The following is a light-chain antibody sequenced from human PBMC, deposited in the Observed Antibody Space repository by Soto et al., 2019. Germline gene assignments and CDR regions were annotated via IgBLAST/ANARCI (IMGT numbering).Light chain of an antibody. Sequence: DIQMTQSPSAMSASVGDRVTISCRASQDIGNHLAWFQQKPGKVPQRLIYAASSLQTGVPSRFSGTGSGTDFTLTINSLQPEDFETYYCLQHDIFHPDFGKGTRLKSX. CDR2: AAS. CDR1: QDIGNH. J-gene: IGKJ5*01. V-gene: IGKV1-17*03. CDR3: LQHDIFHPD.